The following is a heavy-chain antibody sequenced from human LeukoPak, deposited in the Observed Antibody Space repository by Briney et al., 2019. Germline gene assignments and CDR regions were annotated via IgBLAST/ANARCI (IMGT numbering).Heavy chain of an antibody. CDR2: ISADGSTT. CDR1: GYTFSKHE. J-gene: IGHJ5*02. Sequence: TGGSLRLSCAASGYTFSKHEMVWVRQAPGKGLEWISYISADGSTTYYADSVRGRFTISRDNATNSLSVQMIRLRAEDTALYYCARARGPNLWGQGTLVTVSS. CDR3: ARARGPNL. V-gene: IGHV3-48*03.